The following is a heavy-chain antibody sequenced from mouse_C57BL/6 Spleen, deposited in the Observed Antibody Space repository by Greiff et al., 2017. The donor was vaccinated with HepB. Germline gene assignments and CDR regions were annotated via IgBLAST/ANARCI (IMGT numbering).Heavy chain of an antibody. CDR2: ISSGGSYT. CDR3: ARHYYGSSSAMDY. Sequence: EVKLVESGGDLVKPGGSLKLSCAASGFTFSSYGMSWVRQTPDKRLEWVATISSGGSYTYYPDSVKGRFTISRDNAKNTLYLQMSSLKSEDTAMYYCARHYYGSSSAMDYWGQGTSVTVSS. J-gene: IGHJ4*01. CDR1: GFTFSSYG. D-gene: IGHD1-1*01. V-gene: IGHV5-6*01.